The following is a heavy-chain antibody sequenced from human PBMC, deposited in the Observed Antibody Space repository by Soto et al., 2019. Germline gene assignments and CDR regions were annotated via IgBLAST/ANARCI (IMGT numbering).Heavy chain of an antibody. Sequence: QVQLVQSGAEVKKPGSSVKVSCKASGGTFSSYAINWVRQAPGQGLEWMGRIVPMFGIPNFAPKFQGRVTMTAERSTTTAHMELSSLRSEDTAVYYCASGPYTSSSGGYYYYYMDVWGKGTTVTVSS. CDR3: ASGPYTSSSGGYYYYYMDV. D-gene: IGHD6-6*01. J-gene: IGHJ6*03. CDR2: IVPMFGIP. V-gene: IGHV1-69*02. CDR1: GGTFSSYA.